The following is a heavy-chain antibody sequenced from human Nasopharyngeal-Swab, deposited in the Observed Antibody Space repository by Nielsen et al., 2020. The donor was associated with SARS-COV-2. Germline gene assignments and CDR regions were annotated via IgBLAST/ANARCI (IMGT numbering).Heavy chain of an antibody. J-gene: IGHJ4*02. CDR1: GGSISSGGYY. V-gene: IGHV4-39*01. Sequence: SETLSLTCTVSGGSISSGGYYWGWIRQPPGKGLEWIGSIYYSGSTYYNPSLKSRVTISVDTSKNQFSLKLSSVTAADTAVYYCARHRHRSSGNPHYFDYWGQGTLVTVSS. CDR2: IYYSGST. CDR3: ARHRHRSSGNPHYFDY. D-gene: IGHD3-22*01.